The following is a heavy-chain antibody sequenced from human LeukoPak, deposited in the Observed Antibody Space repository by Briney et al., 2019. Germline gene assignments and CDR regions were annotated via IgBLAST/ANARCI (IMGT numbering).Heavy chain of an antibody. CDR3: ARGYGSSSYNWFDP. D-gene: IGHD6-6*01. CDR1: GGSFRGYH. Sequence: SETLSLTXAVYGGSFRGYHWSWICQPPGKGLEWIGEINHSGSTNYNPSLKSRVTISVDTSKNQFSLKLRSVTAADTAVYYCARGYGSSSYNWFDPWGQGTLVTVSS. V-gene: IGHV4-34*01. J-gene: IGHJ5*02. CDR2: INHSGST.